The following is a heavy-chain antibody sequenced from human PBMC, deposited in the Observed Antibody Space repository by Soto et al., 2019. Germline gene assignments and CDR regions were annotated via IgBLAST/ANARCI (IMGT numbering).Heavy chain of an antibody. CDR3: ASRNDFRYYGMDV. CDR1: GYSFTSYW. J-gene: IGHJ6*02. Sequence: PGGSLMFSCKGSGYSFTSYWIGWVRQMPGQGQECMGIIYPGDSDTRYNTSFQGQVPISADKSISTAYLQWSGLKASDTAMYYGASRNDFRYYGMDVWGQGTTVTVS. D-gene: IGHD3-3*01. V-gene: IGHV5-51*01. CDR2: IYPGDSDT.